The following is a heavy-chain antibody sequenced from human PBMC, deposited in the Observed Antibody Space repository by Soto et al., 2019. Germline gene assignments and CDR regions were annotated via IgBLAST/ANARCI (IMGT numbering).Heavy chain of an antibody. CDR2: ISPYNGNT. D-gene: IGHD5-12*01. CDR1: GYTFISYG. CDR3: ARDQTKWLSDAFDI. V-gene: IGHV1-18*01. J-gene: IGHJ3*02. Sequence: HVQLVQSGAEVKKPGASLKVSCKASGYTFISYGVSWVRQAPGQGLEWLGRISPYNGNTNYAQKFQGRITMTTDTSTSTVYMDLRSLRTDDTAVYYCARDQTKWLSDAFDIWCQGTMVVVSS.